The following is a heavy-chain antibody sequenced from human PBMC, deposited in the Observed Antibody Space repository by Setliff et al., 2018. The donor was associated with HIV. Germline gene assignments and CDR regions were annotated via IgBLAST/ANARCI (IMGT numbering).Heavy chain of an antibody. CDR3: ASSITVAGGRSFYYYAMDV. Sequence: GESLKISCKASGYSFTSYWIGWVRQMPGKGLEWMGIINPGDSDIRYGPSFLGQVTISVDKSISTAYLQWSSLKASDTAMYYCASSITVAGGRSFYYYAMDVWGQGTTVTVSS. J-gene: IGHJ6*02. V-gene: IGHV5-51*01. CDR2: INPGDSDI. CDR1: GYSFTSYW. D-gene: IGHD1-20*01.